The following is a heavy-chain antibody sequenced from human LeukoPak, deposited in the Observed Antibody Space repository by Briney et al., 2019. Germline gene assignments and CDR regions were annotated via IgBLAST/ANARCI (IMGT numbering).Heavy chain of an antibody. V-gene: IGHV3-23*01. CDR3: AKSLWLPSSSPDY. J-gene: IGHJ4*02. D-gene: IGHD3-9*01. Sequence: PGGSLRLSCAASGFTFSSYAMSWVRQAPGKGLDWVSAISGSGGSTYYADSVKGRFTISRDNSKNTLYLQMNSLRAEDTAVYYCAKSLWLPSSSPDYWGQGTLVTVSS. CDR1: GFTFSSYA. CDR2: ISGSGGST.